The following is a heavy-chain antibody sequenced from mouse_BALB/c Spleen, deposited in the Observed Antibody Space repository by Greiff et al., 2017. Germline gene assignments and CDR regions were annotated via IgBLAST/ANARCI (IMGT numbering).Heavy chain of an antibody. J-gene: IGHJ2*01. CDR3: AWGNYFDY. CDR2: IDPFNGGT. Sequence: VQLKESGPELMKPGASVKISCKASGYSFTSYYMHWVKQSHGKSLEWIGYIDPFNGGTSYNQKFKGKATLTVDKSSSTAYMHLSSLTSEDSAVYYCAWGNYFDYWGQGTTLTVSS. V-gene: IGHV1S135*01. CDR1: GYSFTSYY.